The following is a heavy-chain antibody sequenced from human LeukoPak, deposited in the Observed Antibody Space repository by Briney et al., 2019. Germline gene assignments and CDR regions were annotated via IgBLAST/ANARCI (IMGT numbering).Heavy chain of an antibody. CDR3: ARKIYGSENYIDS. CDR1: GYTFTSNY. Sequence: ASVKVSCKAFGYTFTSNYMHWVRQAPGQGPEWMGVISPSGGSTTYAQKFQGRVTMTRDMSTSTVYMELSSLRSEDTAVYYCARKIYGSENYIDSWGQGTLVTVSS. J-gene: IGHJ4*02. CDR2: ISPSGGST. V-gene: IGHV1-46*01. D-gene: IGHD3-10*01.